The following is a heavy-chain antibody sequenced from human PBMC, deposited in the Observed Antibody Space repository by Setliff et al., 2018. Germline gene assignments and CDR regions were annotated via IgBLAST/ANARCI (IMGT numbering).Heavy chain of an antibody. CDR2: AYYNGDS. J-gene: IGHJ6*03. CDR3: ARHVGTRSRGYNYYYYFMDV. Sequence: SETLSLTCTVSGGSLRDSAVFWGWIRQSPGKELEWIGSAYYNGDSYYNPSLKSRVTMSVDTSRNQFSLHLISVTAADTAVYYCARHVGTRSRGYNYYYYFMDVWGKGTTVTVSS. CDR1: GGSLRDSAVF. D-gene: IGHD3-10*01. V-gene: IGHV4-39*01.